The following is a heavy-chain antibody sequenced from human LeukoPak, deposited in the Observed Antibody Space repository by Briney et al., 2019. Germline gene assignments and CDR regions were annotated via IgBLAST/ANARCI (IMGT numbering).Heavy chain of an antibody. V-gene: IGHV4-59*01. CDR2: IYYSGST. J-gene: IGHJ4*02. D-gene: IGHD2-21*02. Sequence: SETLSLTCTVSGGSISSYYWSWIRQPPGKGLEWIGYIYYSGSTNYNPSLKSRVTISVDTSKNQFSLKLSSVTAADTAVYYCASSSYCGGDCYDFDHWGQGTLVTVSS. CDR3: ASSSYCGGDCYDFDH. CDR1: GGSISSYY.